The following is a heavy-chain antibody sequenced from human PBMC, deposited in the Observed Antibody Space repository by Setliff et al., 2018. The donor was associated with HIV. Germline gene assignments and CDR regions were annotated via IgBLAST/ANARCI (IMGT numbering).Heavy chain of an antibody. Sequence: LSLTCAVYGGSFSGYYWSWIRQPPGKGLEWIGEINHSGSTNYNPSLKSRVTISVDTSKNQFSLKLSSVTAADTAVYYCARGWIQLWKVWGQGTLVTVSS. CDR3: ARGWIQLWKV. J-gene: IGHJ4*02. CDR2: INHSGST. V-gene: IGHV4-34*01. CDR1: GGSFSGYY. D-gene: IGHD5-18*01.